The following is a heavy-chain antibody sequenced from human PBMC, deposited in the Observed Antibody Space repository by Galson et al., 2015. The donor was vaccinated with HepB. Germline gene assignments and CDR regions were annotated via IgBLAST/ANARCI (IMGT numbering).Heavy chain of an antibody. Sequence: SLRLSCAASGFSFMSHSMNWVRHSPGKGLEWLADICPGGAKCYADSAGGRVTISRGNGKKSMYLHMSSLRVEDTAVYYCARNPASYDYYNMDVWGQGTTVTVS. V-gene: IGHV3-48*01. CDR1: GFSFMSHS. CDR2: ICPGGAK. J-gene: IGHJ6*02. CDR3: ARNPASYDYYNMDV. D-gene: IGHD3-3*01.